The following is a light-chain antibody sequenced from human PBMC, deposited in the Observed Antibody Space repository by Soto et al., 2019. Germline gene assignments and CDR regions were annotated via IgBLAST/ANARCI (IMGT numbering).Light chain of an antibody. V-gene: IGKV4-1*01. CDR2: GAS. CDR1: QSVLYNSNKNH. CDR3: QQHYSIPFT. Sequence: DFVMTQAPDSLAVSLGERATINCKSSQSVLYNSNKNHLGWFQQKPGHPPKLLIYGASFRPSGVPDRFSGSGSGTDFTLTISSLQAEDVAVYYCQQHYSIPFTFGQGTKLEI. J-gene: IGKJ2*01.